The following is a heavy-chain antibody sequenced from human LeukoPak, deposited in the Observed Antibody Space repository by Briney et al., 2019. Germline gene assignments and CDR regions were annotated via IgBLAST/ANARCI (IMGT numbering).Heavy chain of an antibody. CDR3: ARVEYYYYFDY. J-gene: IGHJ4*02. V-gene: IGHV3-21*01. Sequence: GGSLRLSCAGSGFTFSLYSMHWVRQAPGKGLEWVSSISNSGSDIYYRDSVKGRFTISRDNAKNSLYLQMNSLRAEDTAVYYCARVEYYYYFDYWGQGTLVTVSS. CDR1: GFTFSLYS. D-gene: IGHD3-10*01. CDR2: ISNSGSDI.